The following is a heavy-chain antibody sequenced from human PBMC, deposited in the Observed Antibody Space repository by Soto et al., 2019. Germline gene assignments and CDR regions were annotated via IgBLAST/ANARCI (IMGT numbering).Heavy chain of an antibody. CDR2: IYYSGST. CDR1: GGSISSSSYY. D-gene: IGHD1-7*01. V-gene: IGHV4-39*01. Sequence: SETLSLTCTVSGGSISSSSYYWGWIRQPPGKGLEWIGSIYYSGSTYYNPSLKSRVTISVDTSKNQFSLKLSSVTAADTAVYYCARLHWNYRFDPWGQGTLVTVSS. CDR3: ARLHWNYRFDP. J-gene: IGHJ5*02.